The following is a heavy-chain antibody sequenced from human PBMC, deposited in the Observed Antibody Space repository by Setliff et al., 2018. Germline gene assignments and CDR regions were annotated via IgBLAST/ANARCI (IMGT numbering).Heavy chain of an antibody. CDR3: ARGNSRSSVWYVVPHFDY. CDR1: LGSFTGYY. D-gene: IGHD6-19*01. CDR2: IQTSGTT. J-gene: IGHJ4*02. V-gene: IGHV4-4*08. Sequence: SETLSLTCSLELGSFTGYYWTWIRQPPGKGLEWIGYIQTSGTTNYNPSLKSRVTISVDTSKNQFSLRLKSVTAADTAVYYCARGNSRSSVWYVVPHFDYWGQGTLVTVSS.